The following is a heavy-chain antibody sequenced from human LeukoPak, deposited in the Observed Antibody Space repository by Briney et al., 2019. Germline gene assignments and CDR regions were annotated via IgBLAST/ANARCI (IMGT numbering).Heavy chain of an antibody. CDR1: GFTFSTFS. J-gene: IGHJ6*02. CDR2: ISGSGGST. CDR3: ANGRRANFGMDV. V-gene: IGHV3-23*01. Sequence: GGSLRLSCAASGFTFSTFSMNWVRQAPGKGLEWVSAISGSGGSTYYADSVKGRFTISRDNSKNTLYLQMNSLRAEDTAVYYCANGRRANFGMDVWGQGTTVTVSS. D-gene: IGHD1-1*01.